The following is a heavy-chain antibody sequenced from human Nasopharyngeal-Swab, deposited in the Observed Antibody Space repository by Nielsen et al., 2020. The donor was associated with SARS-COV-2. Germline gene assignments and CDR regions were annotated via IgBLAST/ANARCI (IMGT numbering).Heavy chain of an antibody. CDR3: AANGYYSIDY. CDR1: DASISSTNW. D-gene: IGHD1-26*01. J-gene: IGHJ4*02. V-gene: IGHV4-4*02. Sequence: SETLSLTCAVSDASISSTNWWSWVRQPPGKGLEYIGEVYHSGSTNYNPSLKSRVTISVDKSKNQFSLKLNSVTAADTAIYYCAANGYYSIDYWGQGTLVTVSS. CDR2: VYHSGST.